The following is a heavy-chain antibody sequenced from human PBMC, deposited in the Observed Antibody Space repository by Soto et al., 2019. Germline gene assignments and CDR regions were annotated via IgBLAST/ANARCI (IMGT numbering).Heavy chain of an antibody. V-gene: IGHV3-7*01. CDR3: ARETTIFGVVIIPDAFDI. CDR1: GFTFSSYW. Sequence: GGSLRLSCAASGFTFSSYWMSWVRQAPGKGLEWVANIKQDGSEKYYVDSVKGRFTISRDNAKNSLYLQMNSLRAEDTAVYYCARETTIFGVVIIPDAFDIWGQGTMVTVSS. CDR2: IKQDGSEK. J-gene: IGHJ3*02. D-gene: IGHD3-3*02.